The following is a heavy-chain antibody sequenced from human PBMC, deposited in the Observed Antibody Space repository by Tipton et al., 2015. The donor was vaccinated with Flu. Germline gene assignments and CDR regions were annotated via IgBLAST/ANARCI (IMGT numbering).Heavy chain of an antibody. V-gene: IGHV4-59*03. CDR1: GGSITSHY. CDR2: ISYGGDP. CDR3: AREPYGGNVRDAFDF. J-gene: IGHJ3*01. Sequence: TLSLTCTVSGGSITSHYWSWIRQSPEKGLEWIGYISYGGDPNSNPSLKGRVSMSVDTSKNQFSLRLSSVTAADTAVYYCAREPYGGNVRDAFDFWGQGTMVTVSS. D-gene: IGHD4-23*01.